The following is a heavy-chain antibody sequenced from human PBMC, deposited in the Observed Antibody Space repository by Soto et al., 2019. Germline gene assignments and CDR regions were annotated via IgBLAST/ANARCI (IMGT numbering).Heavy chain of an antibody. CDR1: GFTFSNAW. J-gene: IGHJ4*02. Sequence: GGSLRLSCAASGFTFSNAWMNWVRQAPGKGLEWVGRIKSKTDGGTTDYAAPVKGRFTISRDDSKNTLYLQMNSLKTEDTAVYYCTTALLWFGELLKEGSLDWGQGTPVTVSS. D-gene: IGHD3-10*01. CDR2: IKSKTDGGTT. V-gene: IGHV3-15*07. CDR3: TTALLWFGELLKEGSLD.